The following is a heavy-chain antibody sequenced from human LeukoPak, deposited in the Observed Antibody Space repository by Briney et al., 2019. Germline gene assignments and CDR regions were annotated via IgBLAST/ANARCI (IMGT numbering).Heavy chain of an antibody. CDR2: ISAYNGNT. CDR3: ARQVIPYGDYDY. J-gene: IGHJ4*02. V-gene: IGHV1-18*01. CDR1: GYTFTSYG. Sequence: ASVKVSCKASGYTFTSYGISWVRQAPGQGLEWMGWISAYNGNTNYARKLQGRVTMTTDTSTSTAYMELRSLRSDDTAVYYCARQVIPYGDYDYWGQGTLVTVSS. D-gene: IGHD4-17*01.